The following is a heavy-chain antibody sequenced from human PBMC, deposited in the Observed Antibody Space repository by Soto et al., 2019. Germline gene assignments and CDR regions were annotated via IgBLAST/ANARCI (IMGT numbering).Heavy chain of an antibody. CDR2: IKQDGSEK. V-gene: IGHV3-7*04. CDR3: VGARCIVAVRAAYCCMDV. J-gene: IGHJ6*02. Sequence: GGSLRLSCAASGFTFSSYWMTWVRQAPGKGREWVANIKQDGSEKYYVDSVKGRFTISRDNAKNSLYLQMNSLRAEDTAVYYCVGARCIVAVRAAYCCMDVWGQGTTVTVSS. CDR1: GFTFSSYW. D-gene: IGHD6-13*01.